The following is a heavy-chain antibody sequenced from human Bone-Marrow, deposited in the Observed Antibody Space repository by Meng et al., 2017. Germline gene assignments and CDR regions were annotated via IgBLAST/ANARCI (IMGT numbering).Heavy chain of an antibody. D-gene: IGHD2-15*01. J-gene: IGHJ4*02. Sequence: ASAKVPCMASEYTFTSYYMHWGRQPPGQGIEWMGISNPSGGSTSYAQKFQGRVTMTRDTSTSTVYLELSSLSSEDTAVYYCARDHFPAVVVSATRPDGSDYWGQGTLVTVSS. V-gene: IGHV1-46*01. CDR3: ARDHFPAVVVSATRPDGSDY. CDR2: SNPSGGST. CDR1: EYTFTSYY.